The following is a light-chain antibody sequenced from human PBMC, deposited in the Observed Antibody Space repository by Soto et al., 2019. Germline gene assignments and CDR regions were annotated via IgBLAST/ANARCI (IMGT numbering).Light chain of an antibody. CDR1: QSISSW. CDR2: DAS. CDR3: QQYNSYSPE. J-gene: IGKJ1*01. V-gene: IGKV1-5*01. Sequence: DIQMTQSPSTLSASVGDRVTITFRASQSISSWLAWYQQKPGKAPKLLIYDASSLESGVPSRFSGSGSGTEFTLTISSLQPDDFATYYCQQYNSYSPEFGQGTKVDIK.